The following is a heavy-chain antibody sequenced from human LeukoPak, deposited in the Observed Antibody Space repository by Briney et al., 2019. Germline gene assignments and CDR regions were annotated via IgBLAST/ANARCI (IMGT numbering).Heavy chain of an antibody. J-gene: IGHJ4*02. CDR1: GFTFSSYW. CDR3: ARVLRGYTSDKF. CDR2: IKQDGSEK. V-gene: IGHV3-7*01. D-gene: IGHD5-18*01. Sequence: GGSLRLSCAASGFTFSSYWMSWVRQAPGQGLEWVANIKQDGSEKYYVDSVKGRFTVSRDNTKNSLFLQMNSLRVEDTAVYYCARVLRGYTSDKFWGQGTLVTVSS.